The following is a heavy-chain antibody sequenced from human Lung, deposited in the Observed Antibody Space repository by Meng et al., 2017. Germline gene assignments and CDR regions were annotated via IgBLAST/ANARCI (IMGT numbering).Heavy chain of an antibody. CDR1: GGSFSDYY. Sequence: VQQQQGGAGLLKPYETPSLPCVVSGGSFSDYYWSWIRQPPGKGLEWIGEINHSGSTNYNPSLESRATISVDTSQNNLSLKLSSVTAADSAVYYCARGPTTMAHDFDYWGQGTLVTVSS. CDR2: INHSGST. J-gene: IGHJ4*02. V-gene: IGHV4-34*01. D-gene: IGHD4-11*01. CDR3: ARGPTTMAHDFDY.